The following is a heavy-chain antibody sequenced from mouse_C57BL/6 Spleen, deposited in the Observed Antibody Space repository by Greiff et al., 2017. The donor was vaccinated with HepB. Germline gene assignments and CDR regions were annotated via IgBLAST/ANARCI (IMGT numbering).Heavy chain of an antibody. Sequence: VQLQQPGAELVKPGASVKVSCKASGYTFTSYWMHWVKQRPGQGLEWIGRIHPSDSDTNYNQKFKGKATLTVDKSSSTAYMQLSSLTSEDSAVYYCAIGIYDGYSWFVYWGQGTLVTVSA. V-gene: IGHV1-74*01. D-gene: IGHD2-3*01. J-gene: IGHJ3*01. CDR1: GYTFTSYW. CDR2: IHPSDSDT. CDR3: AIGIYDGYSWFVY.